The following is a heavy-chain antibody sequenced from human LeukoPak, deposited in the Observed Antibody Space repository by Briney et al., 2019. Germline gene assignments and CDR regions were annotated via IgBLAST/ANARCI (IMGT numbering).Heavy chain of an antibody. CDR1: GGSVSSGSYY. D-gene: IGHD3-3*01. J-gene: IGHJ4*02. V-gene: IGHV4-61*01. CDR3: ARGFGTVEWLLSPFDY. Sequence: PSETLSLTCTVSGGSVSSGSYYWSWLRQPPGKGLEWIGYIYYSGSTNYNPSLKNRATIAVDTSKNQFSLKLSSVTAADTAVYYCARGFGTVEWLLSPFDYWGQGTLVTVSS. CDR2: IYYSGST.